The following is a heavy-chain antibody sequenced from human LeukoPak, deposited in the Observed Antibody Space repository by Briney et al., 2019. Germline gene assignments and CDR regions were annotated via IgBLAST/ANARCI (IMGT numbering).Heavy chain of an antibody. CDR1: GGSISSYY. CDR2: IYYSGST. V-gene: IGHV4-59*01. CDR3: ARAGEKDGYNYGRAFDI. Sequence: SETLSLTCTVSGGSISSYYWSWIRQPPGKGLEGIGYIYYSGSTNYNPSLKSRVTISVDTSKNQFSLKLSSVTAADTAVYYCARAGEKDGYNYGRAFDIWGQGTMVTVSS. J-gene: IGHJ3*02. D-gene: IGHD5-24*01.